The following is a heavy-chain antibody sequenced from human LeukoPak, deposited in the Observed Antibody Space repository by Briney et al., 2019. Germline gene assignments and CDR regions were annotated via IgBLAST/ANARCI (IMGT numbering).Heavy chain of an antibody. D-gene: IGHD3-3*01. Sequence: ASVKVSCKASGYTFTGYYMHWVRQAPGQGLESMGRINPNSGGTNYAQKFQGRVTMTRDTSISTAYMELSRLRSDDTAVYYCARAVNYDFWSGSGNWFDPWGQGTLVTVSS. CDR1: GYTFTGYY. CDR3: ARAVNYDFWSGSGNWFDP. J-gene: IGHJ5*02. CDR2: INPNSGGT. V-gene: IGHV1-2*06.